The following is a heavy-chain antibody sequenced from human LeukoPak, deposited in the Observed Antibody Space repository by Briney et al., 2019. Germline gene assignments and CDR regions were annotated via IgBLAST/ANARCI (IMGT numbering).Heavy chain of an antibody. CDR3: ARGQSRSSWYDAFDI. CDR2: ISTYNGNT. D-gene: IGHD6-13*01. Sequence: GASVKVSCKASGYSFVLYGTSWVRQAPGQGPEWMGWISTYNGNTKYAQKFQGRVTMTTDTSTSTAYMELRSLRSDDTAVYYCARGQSRSSWYDAFDIWGQGAMVTVSS. J-gene: IGHJ3*02. CDR1: GYSFVLYG. V-gene: IGHV1-18*01.